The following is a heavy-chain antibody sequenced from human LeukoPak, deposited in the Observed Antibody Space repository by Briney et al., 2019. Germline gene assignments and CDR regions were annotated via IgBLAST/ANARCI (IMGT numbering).Heavy chain of an antibody. CDR3: ARYYCSSTSCYDQRSPPDHDYYYYGMDV. J-gene: IGHJ6*02. Sequence: PSETLSLTCTVSGGSISSYYWGWIRQPPGKGLEWIGSIDDSGSTYYNPSLKSRVTISVDTSKNQFSLKLSSVTAADTAVYYCARYYCSSTSCYDQRSPPDHDYYYYGMDVWGQGTTVTVSS. CDR2: IDDSGST. V-gene: IGHV4-39*01. CDR1: GGSISSYY. D-gene: IGHD2-2*01.